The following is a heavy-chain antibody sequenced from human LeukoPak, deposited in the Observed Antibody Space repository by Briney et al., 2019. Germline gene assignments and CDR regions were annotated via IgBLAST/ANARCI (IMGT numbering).Heavy chain of an antibody. J-gene: IGHJ1*01. CDR1: GGSISSYY. V-gene: IGHV4-59*08. CDR2: IYYSGST. CDR3: ARSIDYGAGTEYFQH. D-gene: IGHD4-17*01. Sequence: SETLSLTCTVSGGSISSYYWGWIRQPPGKGLEWIGYIYYSGSTNYNPSLKSRVTISVDTSKNQFSLKLSSVTAADTAVYYCARSIDYGAGTEYFQHWGQGTLVTVSS.